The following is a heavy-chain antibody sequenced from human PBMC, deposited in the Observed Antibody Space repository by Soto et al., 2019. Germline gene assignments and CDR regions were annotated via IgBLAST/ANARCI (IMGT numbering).Heavy chain of an antibody. CDR1: GYTFTSYG. J-gene: IGHJ6*02. CDR3: AREWLAVAGLYSDDMDV. V-gene: IGHV1-18*01. D-gene: IGHD6-19*01. Sequence: QVQLVQSGAEVKKPGASVKVSCKASGYTFTSYGISWVRQAPGQGLEWMGWISAYNGNTNYAQKLQGRATMTTDTSTSTAYMELRSLTSDDTAEYYCAREWLAVAGLYSDDMDVGGQGTTVTVSS. CDR2: ISAYNGNT.